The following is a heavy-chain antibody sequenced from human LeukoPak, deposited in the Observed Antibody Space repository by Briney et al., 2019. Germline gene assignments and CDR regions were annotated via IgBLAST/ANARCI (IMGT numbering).Heavy chain of an antibody. CDR3: ARVDILTGYYNVDHFDY. CDR1: GFTFSSYS. Sequence: GGSLRLSCAASGFTFSSYSMNWGRQAPGKGLEWVSSISSSSSYIYYADSVKGRFTISRDNAKNSLYLQMNSLRAEDTAVYYCARVDILTGYYNVDHFDYWGQGTLVTVSS. CDR2: ISSSSSYI. D-gene: IGHD3-9*01. J-gene: IGHJ4*02. V-gene: IGHV3-21*01.